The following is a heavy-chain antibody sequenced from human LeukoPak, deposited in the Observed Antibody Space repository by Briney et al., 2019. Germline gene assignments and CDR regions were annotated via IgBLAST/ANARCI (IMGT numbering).Heavy chain of an antibody. Sequence: LETLSLTCTVSGGSISSYYWSWIRQPPGKGLEWIGYIYYSGSTNYNPSLKSRVTISVDTSKNQFSLKLSSVTAADTAVYYCARRHCSSTSCYFHAFDIWGQGTMVTVSS. V-gene: IGHV4-59*08. CDR1: GGSISSYY. J-gene: IGHJ3*02. CDR3: ARRHCSSTSCYFHAFDI. D-gene: IGHD2-2*01. CDR2: IYYSGST.